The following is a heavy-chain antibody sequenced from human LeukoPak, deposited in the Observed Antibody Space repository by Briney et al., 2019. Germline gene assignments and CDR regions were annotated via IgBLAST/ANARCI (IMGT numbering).Heavy chain of an antibody. Sequence: PSETLSLTCAVYGGSFSGYYWSWIRQPPGKGLEWIGEINHSGSTNYNPSLKSRVTISVDTSKNQFSLKLSSVTAADTAVYYRARGRYSSNYYYYYYMDVWGKGTTVTVSS. D-gene: IGHD6-13*01. CDR1: GGSFSGYY. CDR2: INHSGST. V-gene: IGHV4-34*01. CDR3: ARGRYSSNYYYYYYMDV. J-gene: IGHJ6*03.